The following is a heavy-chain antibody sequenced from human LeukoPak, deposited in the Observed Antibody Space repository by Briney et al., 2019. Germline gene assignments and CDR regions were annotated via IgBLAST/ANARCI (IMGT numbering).Heavy chain of an antibody. Sequence: GGSLRLSCAASGFTFSSYWMHWVRQAPGKGLVWVSRINSDGSSTIYADSVKGRFTISRDNAKNTLYLQMNSLRAEDTAVYYCARRGIAAAGDYWGQGTLVTVSS. J-gene: IGHJ4*02. V-gene: IGHV3-74*01. CDR2: INSDGSST. CDR1: GFTFSSYW. CDR3: ARRGIAAAGDY. D-gene: IGHD6-13*01.